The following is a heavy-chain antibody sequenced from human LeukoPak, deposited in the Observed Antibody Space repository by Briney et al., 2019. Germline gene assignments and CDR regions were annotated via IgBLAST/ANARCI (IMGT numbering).Heavy chain of an antibody. CDR1: GYTFTSYG. CDR3: AKGGAWGFVHDAFDI. Sequence: ASVKVSCKASGYTFTSYGISWVRQAPGQGLEWMGWISAYNGNTNYAQKLQGRVTVTTDTSTSTAYMELRSLRSDDTAVYYCAKGGAWGFVHDAFDIWGQGTMVTVSS. J-gene: IGHJ3*02. V-gene: IGHV1-18*01. CDR2: ISAYNGNT. D-gene: IGHD7-27*01.